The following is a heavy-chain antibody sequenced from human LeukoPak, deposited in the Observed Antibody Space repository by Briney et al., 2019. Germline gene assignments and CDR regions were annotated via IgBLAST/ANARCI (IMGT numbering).Heavy chain of an antibody. D-gene: IGHD5-18*01. CDR1: GFTFSFYA. CDR3: ARDSLGRLTYSYGYGDY. Sequence: GGSLRLSCAASGFTFSFYAMHWVRQAPGKGLEWVAVISYDGSNKYYADSVKGRFTISRDNSKNTLYLQMNSLRAEDTAVYYCARDSLGRLTYSYGYGDYWGQGTLVTVSS. V-gene: IGHV3-30-3*01. CDR2: ISYDGSNK. J-gene: IGHJ4*02.